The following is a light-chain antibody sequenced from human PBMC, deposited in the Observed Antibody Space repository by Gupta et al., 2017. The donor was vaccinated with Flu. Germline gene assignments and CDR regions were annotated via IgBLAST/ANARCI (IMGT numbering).Light chain of an antibody. CDR3: HQYGSSLGT. CDR2: DAS. CDR1: QSVASDY. V-gene: IGKV3D-20*01. J-gene: IGKJ2*01. Sequence: ERVTLSCVASQSVASDYLAWYQQKPGQPPRLLIYDASIRATGIPDRFSGSGSGTHFTLTISRLDPEDFALYFCHQYGSSLGTFGPGTKLEIK.